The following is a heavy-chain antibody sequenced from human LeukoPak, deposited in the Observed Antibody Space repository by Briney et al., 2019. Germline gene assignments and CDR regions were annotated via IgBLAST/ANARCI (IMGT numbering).Heavy chain of an antibody. Sequence: ASVKVSCKASGYSFTSYYMHWVRQAPGQGLEWMGIINPGGGSTSYAQKFQGRLTMTRDTSTSIVYMELSSLRSDDTAVYYCAREQVVVPYDYWGQGTLVTVSS. CDR2: INPGGGST. CDR3: AREQVVVPYDY. D-gene: IGHD2-15*01. J-gene: IGHJ4*02. CDR1: GYSFTSYY. V-gene: IGHV1-46*01.